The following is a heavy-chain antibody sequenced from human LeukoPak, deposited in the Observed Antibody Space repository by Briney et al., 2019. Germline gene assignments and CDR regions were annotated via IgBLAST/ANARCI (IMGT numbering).Heavy chain of an antibody. CDR3: ARGDILPH. CDR2: ISSSSTYI. V-gene: IGHV3-21*01. J-gene: IGHJ4*02. Sequence: GGSLRLSCAASGLTFSIYRMTWVRQAPGMGLEWVSSISSSSTYIYYADSVKGRFTISRDNAKNSLYLQMNSLRAEDTAVYYCARGDILPHWGQGTLVTVSS. CDR1: GLTFSIYR. D-gene: IGHD3-3*02.